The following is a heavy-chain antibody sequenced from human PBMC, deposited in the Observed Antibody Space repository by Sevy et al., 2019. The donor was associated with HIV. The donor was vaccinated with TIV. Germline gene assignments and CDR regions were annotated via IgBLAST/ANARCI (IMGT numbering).Heavy chain of an antibody. CDR1: GFTFRSYE. V-gene: IGHV3-48*03. J-gene: IGHJ6*02. Sequence: GGSLRLSCEGSGFTFRSYEMNWVRQAPGKGLEWISYIYASGSPIYYSDSVRGRFTISRDDAKNSLYLQMDALRADDTSTYYCAGKVGYYYYYGMDVWGQGTTVTISS. CDR3: AGKVGYYYYYGMDV. CDR2: IYASGSPI.